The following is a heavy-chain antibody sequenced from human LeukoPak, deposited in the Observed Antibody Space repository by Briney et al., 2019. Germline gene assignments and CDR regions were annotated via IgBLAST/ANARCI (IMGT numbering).Heavy chain of an antibody. Sequence: SETLSLTCTVSGDSIINYYWNWIRQPPGKGLEWIGYIYYSGSTNSNPSLKSRVTISVDTSKNQFSLKLSSVTAADTAVYYCARETVGATPYFDYWGQGTLVTVSS. CDR2: IYYSGST. V-gene: IGHV4-59*01. D-gene: IGHD1-26*01. J-gene: IGHJ4*02. CDR3: ARETVGATPYFDY. CDR1: GDSIINYY.